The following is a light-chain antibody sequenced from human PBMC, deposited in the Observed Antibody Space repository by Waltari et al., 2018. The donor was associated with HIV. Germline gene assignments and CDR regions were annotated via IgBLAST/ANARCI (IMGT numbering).Light chain of an antibody. J-gene: IGLJ3*02. CDR1: SSDVGGYNY. Sequence: QSALTQPASVSGSPGQSITISCTGTSSDVGGYNYVSWYQQHPDKAPKLMIYDVSKRPSGVSNRFSGSKSGNTASLTISGLQAEDEADYYCSSYTSSSTWVFGGGTKLTVL. CDR3: SSYTSSSTWV. V-gene: IGLV2-14*01. CDR2: DVS.